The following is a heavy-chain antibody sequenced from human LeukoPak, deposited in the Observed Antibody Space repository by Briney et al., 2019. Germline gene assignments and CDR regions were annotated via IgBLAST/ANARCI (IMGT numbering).Heavy chain of an antibody. Sequence: GKSLGLSCTASGFTFSSSAMHWVRQAPDKGLEWVAVISYDGRDIFYADSVKGRFSISRDNSKSMLYLQLNSLRGEDTAVYCCARGQNDYGDYGLDYWGQGTLVTVSS. J-gene: IGHJ4*02. CDR1: GFTFSSSA. CDR2: ISYDGRDI. V-gene: IGHV3-30-3*01. D-gene: IGHD4-17*01. CDR3: ARGQNDYGDYGLDY.